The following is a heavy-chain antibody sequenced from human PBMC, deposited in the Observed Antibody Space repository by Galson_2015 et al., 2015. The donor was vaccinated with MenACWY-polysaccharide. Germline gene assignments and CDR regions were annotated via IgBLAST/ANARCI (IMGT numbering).Heavy chain of an antibody. J-gene: IGHJ4*02. D-gene: IGHD2/OR15-2a*01. Sequence: SLRLSCAASGFTFSTYWMSWVRQAPGKGLEWVANIKQDGSKKYYVDSVKGRFTISRDNAKNSLYLQLNSLRVEDTAVYYCASPPFYFSLIVYWCQCTLVTVSS. CDR1: GFTFSTYW. CDR2: IKQDGSKK. CDR3: ASPPFYFSLIVY. V-gene: IGHV3-7*01.